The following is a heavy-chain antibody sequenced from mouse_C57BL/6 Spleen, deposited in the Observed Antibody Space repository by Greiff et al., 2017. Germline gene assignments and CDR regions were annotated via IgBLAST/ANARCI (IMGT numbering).Heavy chain of an antibody. V-gene: IGHV1-69*01. CDR1: GYTFTSYW. Sequence: VQLQQPGAELVMPGASVKLSCKASGYTFTSYWMHWVKQRPGQGLEWIGEIDPSDSYTNYNQKFKGKSTLTVDTSSSTAYMQLSSLTSEDSAVYYCARDYDLDYWGQGTTLTVSS. J-gene: IGHJ2*01. D-gene: IGHD2-4*01. CDR2: IDPSDSYT. CDR3: ARDYDLDY.